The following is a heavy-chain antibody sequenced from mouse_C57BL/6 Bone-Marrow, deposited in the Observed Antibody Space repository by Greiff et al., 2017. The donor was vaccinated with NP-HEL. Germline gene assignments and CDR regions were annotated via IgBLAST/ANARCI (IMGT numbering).Heavy chain of an antibody. CDR3: ARCGAYGVDY. Sequence: VQLQQSGAELVRPGTSVKVSCKASGYAFTNYLIEWVKQRPGQGLEWIGVINPGSGGTTYNEKFKGKATLTADKSSSTAYMQLSSLTSEDSAVSFCARCGAYGVDYGGQGTSVTVSS. D-gene: IGHD6-5*01. V-gene: IGHV1-54*01. J-gene: IGHJ4*01. CDR1: GYAFTNYL. CDR2: INPGSGGT.